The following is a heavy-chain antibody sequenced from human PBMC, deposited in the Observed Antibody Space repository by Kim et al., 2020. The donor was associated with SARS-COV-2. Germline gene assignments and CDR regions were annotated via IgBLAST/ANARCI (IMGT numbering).Heavy chain of an antibody. D-gene: IGHD3-10*02. Sequence: GGSLRLSCAASGFIFNSYAMSWVRQGPRKGLEWVSAITGTGGTTYYSDSVKGRFTISRDNSKNTLYLQMNSLRAEDSAVYYCARGAKIMSGTAYYFDSWG. CDR1: GFIFNSYA. CDR3: ARGAKIMSGTAYYFDS. CDR2: ITGTGGTT. V-gene: IGHV3-23*01. J-gene: IGHJ4*01.